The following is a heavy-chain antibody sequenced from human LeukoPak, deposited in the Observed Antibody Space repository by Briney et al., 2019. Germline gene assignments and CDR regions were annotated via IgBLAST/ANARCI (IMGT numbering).Heavy chain of an antibody. Sequence: GGSLRLSCAASGFTFSSYGMHWVRQAPGKGLEWVAVIWYDGSNKYYADSVKGRFTISRDNSKNTLYLQMNSLRAEDTAVYYCARDIYYDSSGYYSLDYWGQGTLVTVSS. V-gene: IGHV3-33*01. CDR3: ARDIYYDSSGYYSLDY. D-gene: IGHD3-22*01. CDR1: GFTFSSYG. J-gene: IGHJ4*02. CDR2: IWYDGSNK.